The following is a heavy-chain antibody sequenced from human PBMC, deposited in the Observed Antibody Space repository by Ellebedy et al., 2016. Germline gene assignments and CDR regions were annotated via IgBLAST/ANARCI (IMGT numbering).Heavy chain of an antibody. D-gene: IGHD5-12*01. J-gene: IGHJ6*02. CDR1: GFTFSSYG. V-gene: IGHV3-30*03. CDR3: ARDGEKLRSKGRYGMDV. Sequence: GGSLRLSXAASGFTFSSYGMHWVRQAPGKGLEWVAVISYDGSNKYYADSVKGRFTISRDNSKNTLYLQMNSLRAEDTAVYYCARDGEKLRSKGRYGMDVWGQGTTVTVSS. CDR2: ISYDGSNK.